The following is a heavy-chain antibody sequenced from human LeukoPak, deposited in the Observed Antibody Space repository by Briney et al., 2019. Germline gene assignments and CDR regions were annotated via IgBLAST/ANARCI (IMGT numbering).Heavy chain of an antibody. V-gene: IGHV1-8*01. D-gene: IGHD2-2*01. Sequence: GASVKVSCKASGYTFTSYDINWVRQATGQGLEWMGWMNPNSGNTGYAQKFQGRVTMTRNTSISTAYMELSSLRSEDTAVYYCARDAEYYYYMDVWGKGTTVTVSS. CDR3: ARDAEYYYYMDV. J-gene: IGHJ6*03. CDR2: MNPNSGNT. CDR1: GYTFTSYD.